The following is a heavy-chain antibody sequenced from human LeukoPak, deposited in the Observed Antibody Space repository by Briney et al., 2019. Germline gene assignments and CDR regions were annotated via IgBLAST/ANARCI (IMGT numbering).Heavy chain of an antibody. CDR2: ISAYNGNT. D-gene: IGHD1-26*01. CDR3: ARVGPPSYSGSYYCWFDP. J-gene: IGHJ5*02. V-gene: IGHV1-18*01. Sequence: ASVKVSCKASGYTFTSYGISWVRQAPGQRLEWMGWISAYNGNTNYAQKLQGRVTMTTDTSTSTAYMELRSLRSDDTAVYYCARVGPPSYSGSYYCWFDPWGQGTLVTVSS. CDR1: GYTFTSYG.